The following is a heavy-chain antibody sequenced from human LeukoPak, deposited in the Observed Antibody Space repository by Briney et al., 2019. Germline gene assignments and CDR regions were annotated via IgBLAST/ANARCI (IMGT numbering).Heavy chain of an antibody. CDR3: ARLSWEQWLAYYLDY. Sequence: SETLSLTCTVSGGSISSGGYYWSWIRQPPGKGLEWIGYIYHSGSTYYNPSLKSRVTISVDRSKNQFSLKLSSVTAADTAVYYCARLSWEQWLAYYLDYWGQGTLVTVSS. CDR1: GGSISSGGYY. CDR2: IYHSGST. J-gene: IGHJ4*02. D-gene: IGHD6-19*01. V-gene: IGHV4-30-2*01.